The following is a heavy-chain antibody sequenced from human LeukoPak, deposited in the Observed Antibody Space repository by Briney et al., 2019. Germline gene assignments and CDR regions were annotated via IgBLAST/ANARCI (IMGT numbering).Heavy chain of an antibody. V-gene: IGHV3-66*02. CDR2: IYSDGRT. Sequence: PGGSLRLSCAASGSTFSSYEMNWVRQAPGKGLEWVAVIYSDGRTYYADSVKGRFTISRDNSKNTLYLQMNSLRAEDTAVYYCAKDLLGDYYGSGSITAFDYWGQGTLVTVSS. CDR1: GSTFSSYE. J-gene: IGHJ4*02. D-gene: IGHD3-10*01. CDR3: AKDLLGDYYGSGSITAFDY.